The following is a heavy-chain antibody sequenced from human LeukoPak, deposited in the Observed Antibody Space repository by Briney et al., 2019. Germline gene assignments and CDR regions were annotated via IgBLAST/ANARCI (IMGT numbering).Heavy chain of an antibody. Sequence: GGSLRLSCVSSGFTFSSYWMHWVRQAPGKGLVWVSRINTDGRTTTYADSVKGRFTISRDNAKNSLYLQMNSLRAEDTAVYYCARVFRPSLTVFIIRGAFDIWGQGTMVTVSS. CDR2: INTDGRTT. D-gene: IGHD3-3*01. J-gene: IGHJ3*02. CDR3: ARVFRPSLTVFIIRGAFDI. CDR1: GFTFSSYW. V-gene: IGHV3-74*01.